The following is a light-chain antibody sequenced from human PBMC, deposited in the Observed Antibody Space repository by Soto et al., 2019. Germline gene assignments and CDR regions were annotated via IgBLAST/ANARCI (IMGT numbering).Light chain of an antibody. J-gene: IGKJ4*01. V-gene: IGKV3-20*01. CDR1: QSVTTQ. CDR2: GAS. Sequence: IVLTQSPGPLSLSPGERATLSCRASQSVTTQLAWYQQKPGQAPRLLIYGASSRATGIPDRFSGGGSGTDCTLTISRLEPEDVAVYYCQQFSSYPLTLGGGTKVDIK. CDR3: QQFSSYPLT.